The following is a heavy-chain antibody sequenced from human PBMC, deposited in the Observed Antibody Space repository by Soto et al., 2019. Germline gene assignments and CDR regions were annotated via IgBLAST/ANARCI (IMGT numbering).Heavy chain of an antibody. CDR2: IIPIFGTA. D-gene: IGHD5-12*01. CDR1: GGTFSSYA. Sequence: SVKVSCKASGGTFSSYAISWVRQAPGQGLEWMGGIIPIFGTANYAQKFQGRVTITADESTSTAYMELSSLRSEDTAVYYCARFRGSSSAFDIWGQGTMVTVSS. CDR3: ARFRGSSSAFDI. J-gene: IGHJ3*02. V-gene: IGHV1-69*13.